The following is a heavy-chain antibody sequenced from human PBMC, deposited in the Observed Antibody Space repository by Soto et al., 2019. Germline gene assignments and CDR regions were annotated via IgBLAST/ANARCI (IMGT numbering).Heavy chain of an antibody. D-gene: IGHD5-12*01. V-gene: IGHV4-34*01. J-gene: IGHJ4*02. Sequence: ASETLSLTCAVYGGSFGGYYWSWIRQPPGEGLEWIGEIDHSGSTNYNPSLKSRVTISLDTSKTQFSLKLISVTAADTAVYYCAKIYGSGYVNYWGPGTLVTVSS. CDR1: GGSFGGYY. CDR3: AKIYGSGYVNY. CDR2: IDHSGST.